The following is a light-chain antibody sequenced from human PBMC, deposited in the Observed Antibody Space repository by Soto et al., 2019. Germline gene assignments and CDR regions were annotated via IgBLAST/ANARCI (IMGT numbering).Light chain of an antibody. J-gene: IGLJ1*01. Sequence: QCALTQPASATGAAGHRVSISSYGSSSNIGSNTVNWYQQLPGTAPKLLIYSNNQRPSGVPDRFSGSKSGTSASLAISGLQSEDEADYYCAAWDDSLNVYVFGTGTKVTVL. CDR2: SNN. V-gene: IGLV1-44*01. CDR3: AAWDDSLNVYV. CDR1: SSNIGSNT.